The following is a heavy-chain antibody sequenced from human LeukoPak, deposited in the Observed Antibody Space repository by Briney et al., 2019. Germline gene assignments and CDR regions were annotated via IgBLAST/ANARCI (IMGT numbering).Heavy chain of an antibody. CDR3: AAMGLGYCSSTSCPGAFDI. CDR1: GGSISSSSYY. J-gene: IGHJ3*02. CDR2: IYYSGST. V-gene: IGHV4-39*01. Sequence: SETLSLTCPVSGGSISSSSYYWGWIRQPPGKGLEWIGSIYYSGSTYYNPSLKSRVTIFVDTSKNQFSLKLSSVTAADTAVYYCAAMGLGYCSSTSCPGAFDIWGQGTMVTVSS. D-gene: IGHD2-2*01.